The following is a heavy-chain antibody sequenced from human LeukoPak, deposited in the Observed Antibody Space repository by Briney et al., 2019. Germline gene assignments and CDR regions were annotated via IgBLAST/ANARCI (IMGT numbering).Heavy chain of an antibody. Sequence: SQTLSLTCTVSGGSISSGDYYWRWIRQPPGKGLEWIGYIYYSGSTYYNPSLKSRVTISVDTSKNQFSLKLSSVTAADTAVYYCARIRATDYYYFDYWGQGTLVTVSS. CDR2: IYYSGST. V-gene: IGHV4-30-4*01. J-gene: IGHJ4*02. CDR3: ARIRATDYYYFDY. D-gene: IGHD5-12*01. CDR1: GGSISSGDYY.